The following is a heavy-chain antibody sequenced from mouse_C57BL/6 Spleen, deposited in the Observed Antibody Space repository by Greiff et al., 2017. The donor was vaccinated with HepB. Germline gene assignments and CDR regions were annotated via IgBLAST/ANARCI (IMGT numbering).Heavy chain of an antibody. CDR3: ARNNYGSSYLYYFDY. CDR2: IHPNSGST. D-gene: IGHD1-1*01. V-gene: IGHV1-64*01. Sequence: QVQLQQPGAELVKPGASVKLSCKASGYTFTSYWMHWVKQRPGQGLEWIGMIHPNSGSTNYNEKFKSKATLTVDKSSSTAYMQLSSLTSEDSAVYYCARNNYGSSYLYYFDYWGQGTTLTVSS. J-gene: IGHJ2*01. CDR1: GYTFTSYW.